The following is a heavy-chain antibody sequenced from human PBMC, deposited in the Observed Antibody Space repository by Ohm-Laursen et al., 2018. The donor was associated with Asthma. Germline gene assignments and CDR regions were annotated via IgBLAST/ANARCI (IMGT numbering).Heavy chain of an antibody. CDR1: GGTFSSYA. V-gene: IGHV1-69*13. CDR3: ARGETYYYDSSGY. D-gene: IGHD3-22*01. Sequence: SVKVSCKASGGTFSSYAISWVRQAPGQGLEWMGGIIPIFGTANYAQKFQGRVTITADESTSTAYMELSSLRSEDTAVYYCARGETYYYDSSGYWGQGTLVTVSS. J-gene: IGHJ4*02. CDR2: IIPIFGTA.